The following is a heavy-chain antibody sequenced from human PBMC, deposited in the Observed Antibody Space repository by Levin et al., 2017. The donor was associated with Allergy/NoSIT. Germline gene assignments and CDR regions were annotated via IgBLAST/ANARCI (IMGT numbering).Heavy chain of an antibody. CDR2: VSGTGGNT. V-gene: IGHV3-23*01. Sequence: GGSLRLSCAASGFTFSSYAMNWVRQAPGKGLEWVSAVSGTGGNTYYADSVKGRFTISRENSKNTLYLQMNSLRAEAPAVYYCAKVLGYGSGSYYPRFDYWGQGTLVIVSS. CDR1: GFTFSSYA. D-gene: IGHD3-10*01. J-gene: IGHJ4*02. CDR3: AKVLGYGSGSYYPRFDY.